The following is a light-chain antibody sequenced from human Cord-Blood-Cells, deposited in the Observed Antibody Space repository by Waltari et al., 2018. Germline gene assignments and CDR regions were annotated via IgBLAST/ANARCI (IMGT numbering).Light chain of an antibody. J-gene: IGKJ2*01. CDR3: QQYYSTPPYT. Sequence: EIVMTQSPESLAVSLGERATINCKSSQRILYSSNNKNYLAWYQQKPGQPPKLLIYWASTRESGVPDRFSGSGSGTDFTLTISSLQAEDVAVYYCQQYYSTPPYTFGQGTKLEIK. CDR1: QRILYSSNNKNY. CDR2: WAS. V-gene: IGKV4-1*01.